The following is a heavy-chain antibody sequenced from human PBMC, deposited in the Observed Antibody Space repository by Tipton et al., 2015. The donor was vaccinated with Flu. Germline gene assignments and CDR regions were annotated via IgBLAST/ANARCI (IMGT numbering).Heavy chain of an antibody. D-gene: IGHD3-22*01. CDR1: GYSISSGYD. J-gene: IGHJ4*02. Sequence: TLSLTCAVSGYSISSGYDWGWIRQPPGKGLEWIGSIHHSGTTYYNPSLKSRITISVDTSRNQFSLKLSSVTAADTAVYFCARDGCYSHSNGAADYWGQGTLVTVSS. V-gene: IGHV4-38-2*02. CDR3: ARDGCYSHSNGAADY. CDR2: IHHSGTT.